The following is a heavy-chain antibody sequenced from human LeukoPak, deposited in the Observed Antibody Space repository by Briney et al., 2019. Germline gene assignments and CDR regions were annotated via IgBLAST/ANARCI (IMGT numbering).Heavy chain of an antibody. J-gene: IGHJ4*02. V-gene: IGHV4-4*07. CDR1: GGSISSYY. CDR3: AKGRYYGSGSGGTNVYYFDY. CDR2: IYTSGST. D-gene: IGHD3-10*01. Sequence: SETLSLTCTVCGGSISSYYWSWIRQPAGKGLEWIGRIYTSGSTNYNPSLKSRVTMSVDTSKNQFSLKLSSVTAADTAVYYCAKGRYYGSGSGGTNVYYFDYWGQGTLVTVSS.